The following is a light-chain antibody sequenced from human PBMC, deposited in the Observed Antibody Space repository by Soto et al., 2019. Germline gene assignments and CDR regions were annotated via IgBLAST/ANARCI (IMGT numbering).Light chain of an antibody. V-gene: IGKV3-20*01. CDR2: GAS. CDR3: EQYDSSPYS. Sequence: EIVLTQSPGTLSLSPGERATLSCRASQSVSSTHLAWYQHKPGQAPRLLSYGASSRETGIPDTFSGSGSGTEFTLTISRLEPEDFAVYYCEQYDSSPYSFGQGTKLEIK. CDR1: QSVSSTH. J-gene: IGKJ2*03.